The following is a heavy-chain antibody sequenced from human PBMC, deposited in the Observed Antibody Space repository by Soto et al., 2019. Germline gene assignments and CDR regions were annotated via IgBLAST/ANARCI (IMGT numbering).Heavy chain of an antibody. J-gene: IGHJ4*02. CDR3: AKTEWDTSRAAYYFDY. Sequence: QVQLVESGGGVVQPGRSLTLSCAASGFTFTSYAMHWVRQAPGKGLEWVAVISYDGGRTVYADSVKGRFTISRDTSKNTLFLQMNSLTTEDAAVYYCAKTEWDTSRAAYYFDYWGLGTLVTVSS. CDR2: ISYDGGRT. CDR1: GFTFTSYA. D-gene: IGHD1-26*01. V-gene: IGHV3-30*18.